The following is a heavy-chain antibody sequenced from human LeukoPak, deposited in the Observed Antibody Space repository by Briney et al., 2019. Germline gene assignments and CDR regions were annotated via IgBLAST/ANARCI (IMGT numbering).Heavy chain of an antibody. Sequence: GGSLRLSCAASGFTFSSYAMSWVRQAPGKGLEWVSAISGSGSNTYYADSVKGRFTISRDNSKNTLYLQMNSLRGEDTAVYYCATPAYSSGTWAMDVWGQGTTVTASS. CDR3: ATPAYSSGTWAMDV. CDR2: ISGSGSNT. D-gene: IGHD6-25*01. V-gene: IGHV3-23*01. J-gene: IGHJ6*02. CDR1: GFTFSSYA.